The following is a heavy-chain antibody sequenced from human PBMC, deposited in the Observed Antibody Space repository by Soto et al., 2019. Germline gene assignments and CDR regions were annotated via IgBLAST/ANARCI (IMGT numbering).Heavy chain of an antibody. D-gene: IGHD5-12*01. J-gene: IGHJ4*02. Sequence: PSETLSLTCTVSGGSISSSSYYWGWIRQPPGKGLEWIGSIYYSGSTYYNPSLKSRVTISVDTSKNQFSLKLSSVTAADTAVYYCARLTRYSGYLDCWGQGTLVTVSS. V-gene: IGHV4-39*01. CDR1: GGSISSSSYY. CDR2: IYYSGST. CDR3: ARLTRYSGYLDC.